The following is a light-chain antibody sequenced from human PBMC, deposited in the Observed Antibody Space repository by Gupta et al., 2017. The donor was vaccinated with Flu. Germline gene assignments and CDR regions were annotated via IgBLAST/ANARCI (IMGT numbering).Light chain of an antibody. V-gene: IGLV1-44*01. CDR2: TNN. Sequence: SSSNIGSNSVAWYQQLPGTAPRLLIYTNNQRPSGVPDRFSGSKSGTSASLAISGLQSEDEANYYCAVWDDSLNGVVFGGGTKVTVL. CDR1: SSNIGSNS. CDR3: AVWDDSLNGVV. J-gene: IGLJ2*01.